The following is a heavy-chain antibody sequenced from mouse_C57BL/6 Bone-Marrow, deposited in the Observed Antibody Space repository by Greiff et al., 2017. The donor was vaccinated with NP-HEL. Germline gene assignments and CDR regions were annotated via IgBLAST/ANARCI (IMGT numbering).Heavy chain of an antibody. CDR2: IDPETGGT. D-gene: IGHD1-1*01. V-gene: IGHV1-15*01. CDR1: GYTFTDYE. CDR3: TRKEVLRRGYFDV. Sequence: VQLQQSGAELVRPGASVKLSCKASGYTFTDYEMHWVKQTPVHGLEWIGAIDPETGGTAYNQKFKGKAILTADKSYSTAYMELRSLTSEDSAVFYCTRKEVLRRGYFDVWGTGTTVTVSS. J-gene: IGHJ1*03.